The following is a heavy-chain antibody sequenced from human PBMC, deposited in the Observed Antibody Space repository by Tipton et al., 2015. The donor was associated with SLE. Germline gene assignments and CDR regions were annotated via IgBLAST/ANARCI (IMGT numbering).Heavy chain of an antibody. Sequence: SLRLSCAASGFTFSSFAMTWVRQAPGKGLECVSVIFSGGYTNYADSVKGRFTISRDNAKNRLFLEMNSLRVEDTAVYYCVRDLNWNFDYWGQGTLVSVSS. J-gene: IGHJ4*02. CDR2: IFSGGYT. CDR1: GFTFSSFA. D-gene: IGHD1-20*01. CDR3: VRDLNWNFDY. V-gene: IGHV3-23*03.